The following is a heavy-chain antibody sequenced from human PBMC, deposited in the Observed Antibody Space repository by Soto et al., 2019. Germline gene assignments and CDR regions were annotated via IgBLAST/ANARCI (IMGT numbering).Heavy chain of an antibody. D-gene: IGHD1-1*01. CDR1: GFSVSNNH. J-gene: IGHJ4*02. V-gene: IGHV3-53*01. Sequence: VQLVESGGGLIQPGGSLRLSCAASGFSVSNNHMTWIRQTAGKGLELVSFIHGGGSTSYADSVKGRFTISRDNSKNTLYLQMDRLRAEDTAIYYCAGRVTTAASLDYWGQGTLVTVSS. CDR2: IHGGGST. CDR3: AGRVTTAASLDY.